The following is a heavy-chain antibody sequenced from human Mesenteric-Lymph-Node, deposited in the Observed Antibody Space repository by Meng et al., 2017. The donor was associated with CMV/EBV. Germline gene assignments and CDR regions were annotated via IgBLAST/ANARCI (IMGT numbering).Heavy chain of an antibody. V-gene: IGHV1-18*01. D-gene: IGHD2-2*01. Sequence: ASVKVSCKASGYTFTSYGISWVRQAPGQGLEWMGWISAYNGNTNYAQKLQGRVTMTTDTSTSTAYMELSSLRSEDTAVYYCARESVVVPAAMVNHWGQGTLVTVSS. CDR2: ISAYNGNT. CDR1: GYTFTSYG. CDR3: ARESVVVPAAMVNH. J-gene: IGHJ4*02.